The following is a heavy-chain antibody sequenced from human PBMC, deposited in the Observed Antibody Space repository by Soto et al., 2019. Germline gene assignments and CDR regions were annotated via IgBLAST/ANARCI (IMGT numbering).Heavy chain of an antibody. J-gene: IGHJ6*02. CDR2: IYHSGST. D-gene: IGHD3-10*01. CDR3: ARYGPGSYSNQGMDV. V-gene: IGHV4-4*02. Sequence: SETLSLTCAVSGGSICSSNCWISFRQARGKGLEWSGEIYHSGSTNYNPSLKSRVTISVDKSKNQFSLKLSSVTAADTAVYYCARYGPGSYSNQGMDVWGQGTTVTVSS. CDR1: GGSICSSNC.